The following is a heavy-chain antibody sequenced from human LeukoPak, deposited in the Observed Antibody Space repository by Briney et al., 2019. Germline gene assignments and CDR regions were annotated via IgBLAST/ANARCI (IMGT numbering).Heavy chain of an antibody. J-gene: IGHJ6*03. CDR2: ISGSGGST. CDR1: GFTFSSYG. Sequence: GGSLRLSCAASGFTFSSYGMSWVRQAPGKGLEWVSVISGSGGSTYYADSVKGRFTISRDNSKNTLYLQMSSLRAEDTAVYYCAKGSAAYYYYYYMDVWGKGTTVTVSS. V-gene: IGHV3-23*01. CDR3: AKGSAAYYYYYYMDV. D-gene: IGHD3-10*01.